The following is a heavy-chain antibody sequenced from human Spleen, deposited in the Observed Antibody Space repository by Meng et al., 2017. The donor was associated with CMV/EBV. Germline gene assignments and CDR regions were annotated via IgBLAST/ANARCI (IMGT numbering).Heavy chain of an antibody. CDR1: GFTFSNYA. V-gene: IGHV3-23*01. Sequence: ASGFTFSNYAMSWVRRAPGKGLEWVSAISGSGGSTYYADSVKGRFTISRDNSKNTLYVQMNSLRGDDTAVYYCAKGLFLTGTNAFDIWGQGTMVTVSS. CDR2: ISGSGGST. CDR3: AKGLFLTGTNAFDI. J-gene: IGHJ3*02. D-gene: IGHD1-7*01.